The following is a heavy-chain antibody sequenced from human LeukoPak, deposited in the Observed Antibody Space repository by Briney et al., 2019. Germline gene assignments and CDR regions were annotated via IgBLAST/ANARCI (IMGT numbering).Heavy chain of an antibody. CDR1: GFTFSSYS. J-gene: IGHJ4*02. CDR2: ISSSSSYI. V-gene: IGHV3-21*04. Sequence: GGSLRLSCAASGFTFSSYSMNWVRQAPGKGLEWVSSISSSSSYIYYADSVKGRFTISRDNAKNSLYLQMNSLRAEDTAVYYCAKGDGIAVASLDYWGQGTLVTVSS. CDR3: AKGDGIAVASLDY. D-gene: IGHD6-19*01.